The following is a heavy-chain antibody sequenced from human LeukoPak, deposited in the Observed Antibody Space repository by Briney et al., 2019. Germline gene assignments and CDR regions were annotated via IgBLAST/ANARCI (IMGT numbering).Heavy chain of an antibody. CDR1: GFTFSSYA. J-gene: IGHJ3*02. V-gene: IGHV3-23*01. D-gene: IGHD3-10*01. CDR2: ISGSGGST. Sequence: GGSLRLACAASGFTFSSYAMSWVRQAPGKGLEWVSAISGSGGSTYYADSVKGRFTISRDNSKNTLYLQMNSLRAEDTAVYYCAKDRAYHHGSGSYRDAFDIWGQGTMVTVSS. CDR3: AKDRAYHHGSGSYRDAFDI.